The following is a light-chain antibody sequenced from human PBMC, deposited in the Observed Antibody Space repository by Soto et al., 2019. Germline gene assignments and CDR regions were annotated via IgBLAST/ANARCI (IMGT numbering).Light chain of an antibody. V-gene: IGKV1-5*03. CDR3: QQYNSYSWT. Sequence: GDRVTIACRASQRISSWLXXYXQKXGXXXKXXXYKASTLESGIPSRFSGSGSGTEFTLTISSLQSDDSATYYCQQYNSYSWTFGPGTKVDI. CDR1: QRISSW. CDR2: KAS. J-gene: IGKJ1*01.